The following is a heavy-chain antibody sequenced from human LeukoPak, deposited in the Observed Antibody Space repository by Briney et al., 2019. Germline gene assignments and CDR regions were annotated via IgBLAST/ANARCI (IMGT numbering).Heavy chain of an antibody. D-gene: IGHD3-22*01. CDR3: AKDTWDSSGYLSL. Sequence: PGGSLRLSCAASGFTFSSYGMHWVRQAPGKGLEWVAVISYDGSNKYYADSVKGRFTISRDNSKNTLYLQMNSLRAEDTALYYCAKDTWDSSGYLSLWGQGTLVTVSS. CDR1: GFTFSSYG. CDR2: ISYDGSNK. V-gene: IGHV3-30*18. J-gene: IGHJ4*02.